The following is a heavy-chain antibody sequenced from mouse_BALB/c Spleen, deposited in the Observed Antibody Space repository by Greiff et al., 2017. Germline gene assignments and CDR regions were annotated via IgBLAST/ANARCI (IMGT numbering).Heavy chain of an antibody. CDR2: IYPGNSDT. Sequence: EVQLQQSGTVLARPGASVKMSCKASGYSFTSYWMHWVKQRPGQGLEWIGAIYPGNSDTSYNQKFKGKAKLTAVTSASTAYMELSSLTNEDSAVYYCTRSGSPYWYFDVWGAGTTVTVSS. D-gene: IGHD1-1*01. J-gene: IGHJ1*01. CDR3: TRSGSPYWYFDV. CDR1: GYSFTSYW. V-gene: IGHV1-5*01.